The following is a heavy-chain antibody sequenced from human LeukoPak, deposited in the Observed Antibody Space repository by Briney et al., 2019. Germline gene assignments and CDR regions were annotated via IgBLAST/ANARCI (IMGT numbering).Heavy chain of an antibody. Sequence: GGSLSLSCAASGFTFSSYSMNWVRQAPGKGLEWVSSISSSSSYIYYADSVKGRFTISRDNAKNSLYLQMNSPRAEDTAVYYCARDKGSSWSGGFDYWGQGTLVTVSS. J-gene: IGHJ4*02. V-gene: IGHV3-21*06. CDR3: ARDKGSSWSGGFDY. D-gene: IGHD6-13*01. CDR1: GFTFSSYS. CDR2: ISSSSSYI.